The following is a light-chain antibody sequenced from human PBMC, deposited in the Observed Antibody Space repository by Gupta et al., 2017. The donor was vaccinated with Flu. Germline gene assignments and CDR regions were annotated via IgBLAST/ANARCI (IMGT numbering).Light chain of an antibody. Sequence: QSVLTQPPSASGTPGQRVTISCSGSSSNIGSNYVYWYQQFPGTAPKLLIYRNNERPSGVPDRFSGSKSGTSASLAISGLRSEDEADYYCAAWDDSLSGQGVFGGGTKLTGL. CDR1: SSNIGSNY. CDR3: AAWDDSLSGQGV. CDR2: RNN. J-gene: IGLJ3*02. V-gene: IGLV1-47*01.